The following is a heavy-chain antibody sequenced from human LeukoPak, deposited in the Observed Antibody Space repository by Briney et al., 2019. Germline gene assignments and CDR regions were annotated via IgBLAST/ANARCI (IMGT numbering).Heavy chain of an antibody. V-gene: IGHV4-30-4*08. CDR3: ASRGRYWFDP. CDR1: GGSISSGDYY. J-gene: IGHJ5*02. CDR2: IYDSGST. Sequence: SETLSLTCTVSGGSISSGDYYWSWIRQPPGKGLEWIGYIYDSGSTHSNPSLNSRVTISVDTSKNQFSLKLSSVTAADTAVYYCASRGRYWFDPWGQGTLVTVSS.